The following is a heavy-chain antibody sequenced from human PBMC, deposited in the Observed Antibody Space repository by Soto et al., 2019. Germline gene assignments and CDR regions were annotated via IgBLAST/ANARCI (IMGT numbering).Heavy chain of an antibody. V-gene: IGHV6-1*01. CDR1: GDSVSSKSAA. CDR2: TYYRCKWYN. J-gene: IGHJ4*02. D-gene: IGHD1-26*01. CDR3: ARSGNEGAVDY. Sequence: SQTLSLTCAISGDSVSSKSAAWNWIRHSASRGLEWLGRTYYRCKWYNEYAVSVKSRIILNPDTSKNQFSLQLNSVTPEDTAVYYCARSGNEGAVDYWGQGTQVTVS.